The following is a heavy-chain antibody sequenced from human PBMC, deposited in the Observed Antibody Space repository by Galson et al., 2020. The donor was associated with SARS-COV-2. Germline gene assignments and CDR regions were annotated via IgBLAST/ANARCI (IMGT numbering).Heavy chain of an antibody. CDR3: ARDLSGGDSF. V-gene: IGHV4-39*02. J-gene: IGHJ4*02. Sequence: ETLSLTCTVSGGSISSSSYYWGWIRQPPGKGLEWIGSISYSGSTLYNPSLKSRVTISVDTSKNQFSLKLRSVTAADTAVYYCARDLSGGDSFWGQGTLVTVSS. D-gene: IGHD2-21*02. CDR1: GGSISSSSYY. CDR2: ISYSGST.